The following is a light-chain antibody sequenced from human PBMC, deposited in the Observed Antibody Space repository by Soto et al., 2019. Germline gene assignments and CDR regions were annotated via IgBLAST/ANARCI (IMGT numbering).Light chain of an antibody. J-gene: IGLJ1*01. CDR1: SSNIGAGYD. CDR3: QSSDISMSGSYV. V-gene: IGLV1-40*01. Sequence: QSVLTQPPSVSGAPLERVTISCTGSSSNIGAGYDVHWYQRLPGTAPKLLMYGNSNRPSGVPDRFSGSKSGTSASLAITGLQAEDEADYYCQSSDISMSGSYVFGTGTKVTVL. CDR2: GNS.